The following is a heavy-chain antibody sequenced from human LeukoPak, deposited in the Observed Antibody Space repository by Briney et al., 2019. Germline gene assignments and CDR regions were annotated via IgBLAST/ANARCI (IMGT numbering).Heavy chain of an antibody. CDR1: GFTFSSYW. Sequence: GGSLRLSCAASGFTFSSYWMSWVRQAPGKGLEWVANIKQDGSEKYYVDSVKGRFTISRDNAKNSLYLQMNSLRAEDTAVYYCARDRTVDTAMVYNYYGMDVWGQGTTVTVSS. CDR2: IKQDGSEK. V-gene: IGHV3-7*03. D-gene: IGHD5-18*01. CDR3: ARDRTVDTAMVYNYYGMDV. J-gene: IGHJ6*02.